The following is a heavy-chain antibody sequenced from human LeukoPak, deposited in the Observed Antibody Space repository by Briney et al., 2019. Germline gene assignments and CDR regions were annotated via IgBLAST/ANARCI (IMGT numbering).Heavy chain of an antibody. J-gene: IGHJ4*02. CDR1: GFTFSSYE. CDR3: ARDPGYCSSTSCYKFFDY. D-gene: IGHD2-2*02. Sequence: QPGGSLRLSCAASGFTFSSYEMNWVRQAPGKGLEWVSYISSSGSTIYYADSVKGRFTVSRDNAKNSLYLQMNSLRAEDTAVYYCARDPGYCSSTSCYKFFDYWGQGTLVTVSS. V-gene: IGHV3-48*03. CDR2: ISSSGSTI.